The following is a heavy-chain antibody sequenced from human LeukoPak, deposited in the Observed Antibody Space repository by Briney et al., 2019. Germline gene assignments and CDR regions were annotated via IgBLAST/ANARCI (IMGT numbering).Heavy chain of an antibody. D-gene: IGHD6-13*01. CDR3: ARDGGIAAAPRDNWFDP. V-gene: IGHV3-48*03. Sequence: GGSLRLSCAASGFTFSCYEMNWVRQAPGKGLEWVSYISSSGSTIYYADSVKGRFTISRDNAKNSLYLQMSSLRAEDTAVYYCARDGGIAAAPRDNWFDPWGQGTLVTVSS. CDR1: GFTFSCYE. J-gene: IGHJ5*02. CDR2: ISSSGSTI.